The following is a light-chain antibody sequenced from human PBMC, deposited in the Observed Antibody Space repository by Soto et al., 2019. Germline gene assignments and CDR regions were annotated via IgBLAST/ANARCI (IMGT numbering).Light chain of an antibody. V-gene: IGLV2-14*01. CDR3: TSKTSITYVV. CDR2: EVS. J-gene: IGLJ2*01. Sequence: QSALTQPASVSGSPGQSITISCTGTSSDVGGYNYVSWYQQHPGKAPKLMIYEVSNRPSGVSNRFSGSKSGNTASLTISGLQAEDEADYYCTSKTSITYVVFGGGTKLTVL. CDR1: SSDVGGYNY.